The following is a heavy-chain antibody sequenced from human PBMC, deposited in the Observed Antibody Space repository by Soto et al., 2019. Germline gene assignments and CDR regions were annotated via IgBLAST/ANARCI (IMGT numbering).Heavy chain of an antibody. Sequence: GGSLRLSCAASGFTFGSYWMSWVRQAPGKWLEWVANINENGHVKNYVDSVKGRFTISRDNAKNSLYLQMSSLRAEDTALYYCARVFGGYDFIDCWGQGTLVTVSS. CDR1: GFTFGSYW. CDR2: INENGHVK. V-gene: IGHV3-7*01. D-gene: IGHD5-12*01. J-gene: IGHJ4*02. CDR3: ARVFGGYDFIDC.